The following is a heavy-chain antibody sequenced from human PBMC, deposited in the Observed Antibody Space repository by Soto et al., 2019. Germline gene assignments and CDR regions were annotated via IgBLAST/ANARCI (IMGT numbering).Heavy chain of an antibody. CDR3: ARDRAKWKDYYYYGMDV. CDR2: IHYSGST. V-gene: IGHV4-30-4*01. Sequence: QVQLQESGPGLVKPSQTLSLTCTVSGGSISSGDDFWTWIRQPPGKGLAWIGDIHYSGSTYYNPSLKSRLTMSVATSKNQFSLKLSSVTAADTAVYYCARDRAKWKDYYYYGMDVWGQGTTVTVSS. D-gene: IGHD1-20*01. J-gene: IGHJ6*02. CDR1: GGSISSGDDF.